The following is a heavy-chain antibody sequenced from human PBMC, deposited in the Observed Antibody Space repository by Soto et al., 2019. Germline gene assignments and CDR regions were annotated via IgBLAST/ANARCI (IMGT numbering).Heavy chain of an antibody. V-gene: IGHV2-70*04. Sequence: SGPTLVNPTQPLTLTCTFSGFSLNTSGMRVSWIRQPPGKALEWLARIDWDDDKFYSTSLKTRLTISKDTSKNQVVLTMTNVDPVDTATYYCARIRITRDYYFDYWGQGTLVTVSS. CDR1: GFSLNTSGMR. CDR2: IDWDDDK. CDR3: ARIRITRDYYFDY. J-gene: IGHJ4*02.